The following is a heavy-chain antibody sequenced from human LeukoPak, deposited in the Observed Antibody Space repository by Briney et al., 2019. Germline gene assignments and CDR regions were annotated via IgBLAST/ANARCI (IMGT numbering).Heavy chain of an antibody. D-gene: IGHD6-13*01. V-gene: IGHV3-23*01. Sequence: GGSLRLSCAASGFTLSSYAMSWVRQAPGKGLEWVSAISGSGGSTYYADSVKGRFTISRDNSKNTLYLQMNSLRAEDTAVYYCAKGSSSWYKPGYYFDYWGQGTLVTVSS. CDR3: AKGSSSWYKPGYYFDY. CDR1: GFTLSSYA. CDR2: ISGSGGST. J-gene: IGHJ4*02.